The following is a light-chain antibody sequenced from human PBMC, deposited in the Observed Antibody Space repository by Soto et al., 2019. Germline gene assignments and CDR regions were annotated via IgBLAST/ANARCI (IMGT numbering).Light chain of an antibody. CDR2: AAS. CDR1: QSISSY. CDR3: QQSYSTPRT. Sequence: DIHITQSPTSMSASVGDRVTIPCRASQSISSYLNWYQQKPGKAPKLLIYAASSLQSGVPSRFSGSGSGTDFTLTISSLQPEDFATYYCQQSYSTPRTVGQGTKAEI. V-gene: IGKV1-39*01. J-gene: IGKJ1*01.